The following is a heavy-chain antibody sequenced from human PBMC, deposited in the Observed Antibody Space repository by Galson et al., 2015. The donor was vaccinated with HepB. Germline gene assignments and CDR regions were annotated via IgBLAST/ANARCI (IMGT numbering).Heavy chain of an antibody. CDR2: IKQDGSEK. Sequence: SLRLSCAASGFTFSSYWMSWVRQAPGKGLEWVANIKQDGSEKYYVDSVKGRFTISRDNAKNSLYLQMNSLRAEDTAVYYCARGQLDVLRYFDWPLGGMDVWGQGTTVTVSS. J-gene: IGHJ6*02. CDR3: ARGQLDVLRYFDWPLGGMDV. D-gene: IGHD3-9*01. V-gene: IGHV3-7*03. CDR1: GFTFSSYW.